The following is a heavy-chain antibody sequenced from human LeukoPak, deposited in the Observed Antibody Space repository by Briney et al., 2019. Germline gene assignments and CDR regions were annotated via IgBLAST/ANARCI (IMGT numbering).Heavy chain of an antibody. D-gene: IGHD2-21*02. CDR3: ARGSEVTQTGYYYYYMDV. V-gene: IGHV3-21*01. CDR2: ISSSSSNL. J-gene: IGHJ6*03. CDR1: GFTFSSYS. Sequence: GGSLRLSCAASGFTFSSYSMNWVRQAPGKGLEWVSSISSSSSNLYYADSVKGRITISRDNAKNSLYLQRNSLRAEDTAVYYCARGSEVTQTGYYYYYMDVWGKGTTVTVSS.